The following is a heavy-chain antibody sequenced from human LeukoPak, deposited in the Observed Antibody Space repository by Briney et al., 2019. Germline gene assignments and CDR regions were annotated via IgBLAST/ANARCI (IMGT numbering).Heavy chain of an antibody. CDR3: MRDGPSWGLL. Sequence: PSETLSLTCTVSGISINPYYWTWIRQPAGEGLEWIGRIIYTTGATNYNPSLNSRVTMSVDTSKNQISLRLSSVTAADTAVYYCMRDGPSWGLLWGLGTLVTVSS. CDR2: IIYTTGAT. V-gene: IGHV4-4*07. D-gene: IGHD3-16*01. J-gene: IGHJ4*02. CDR1: GISINPYY.